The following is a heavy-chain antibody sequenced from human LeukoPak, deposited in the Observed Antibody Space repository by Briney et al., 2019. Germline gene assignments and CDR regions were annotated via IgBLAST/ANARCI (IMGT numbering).Heavy chain of an antibody. CDR2: IRPETSEP. V-gene: IGHV1-24*01. D-gene: IGHD5-18*01. J-gene: IGHJ4*02. CDR3: STDSWRGYFYFGF. Sequence: ASVKVSCKISGFGLSVLSIHWMRQAPGKGLEWVGGIRPETSEPIFAQKFRGRVTITEDTFTDTGYLELRGLTSEDTAVYYCSTDSWRGYFYFGFWGQGTLVTVSS. CDR1: GFGLSVLS.